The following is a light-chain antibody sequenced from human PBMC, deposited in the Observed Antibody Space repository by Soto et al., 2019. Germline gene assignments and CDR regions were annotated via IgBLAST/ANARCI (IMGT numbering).Light chain of an antibody. V-gene: IGKV3-20*01. J-gene: IGKJ1*01. CDR3: QQYNDWPPWT. CDR2: DAS. CDR1: QSVSSGY. Sequence: EIVLTHSPGTLSLSPGERATLSFSSSQSVSSGYLAWYQQKPGQAPRLLIYDASSRATGIPDRFSGSGSGTEFTLTISSVQSEDFAVYYCQQYNDWPPWTFGQGTKVDIK.